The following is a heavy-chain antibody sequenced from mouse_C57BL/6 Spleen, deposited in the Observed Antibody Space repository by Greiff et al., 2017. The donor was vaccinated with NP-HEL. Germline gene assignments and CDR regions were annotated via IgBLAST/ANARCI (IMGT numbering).Heavy chain of an antibody. D-gene: IGHD3-1*01. CDR1: GYTFTSYW. Sequence: QVQLQQSGAELAKPGASVKLSCKASGYTFTSYWMHWVKQRPGQGLEWIGYINPSSGYTKYNQKIKDKATLTTDKSSSTTYMQLSSLTDEDSAVYYCARDHRGYFDYWGQGAPLTVSS. V-gene: IGHV1-7*01. CDR3: ARDHRGYFDY. J-gene: IGHJ2*01. CDR2: INPSSGYT.